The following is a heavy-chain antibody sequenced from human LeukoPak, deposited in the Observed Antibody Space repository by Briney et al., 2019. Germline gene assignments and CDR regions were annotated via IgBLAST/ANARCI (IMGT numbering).Heavy chain of an antibody. CDR3: ARDRGRVAGEYFDY. CDR2: IWYDGSNK. V-gene: IGHV3-33*01. D-gene: IGHD6-19*01. Sequence: GGSLRLSCAASGFTFSSYGMHWVRQAPGKGPEWVAVIWYDGSNKYYADSVKGRFTISRDNSKNTLYLQMNSLRAEDTAVYYCARDRGRVAGEYFDYWGQGTLVTVSS. J-gene: IGHJ4*02. CDR1: GFTFSSYG.